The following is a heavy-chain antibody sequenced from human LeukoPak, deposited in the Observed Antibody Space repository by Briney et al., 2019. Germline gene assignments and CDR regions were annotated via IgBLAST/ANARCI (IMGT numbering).Heavy chain of an antibody. J-gene: IGHJ4*02. D-gene: IGHD6-13*01. CDR3: ARARSAAGNFDF. Sequence: SETLSLTCTVSGGSISSGGYYWSWIRQHPGKGLEWIGYIYYSGSTYYNPSLKSRVTVSADTSKNQFSLKLSSVTAADTAVYFCARARSAAGNFDFWGQGTLVTVSS. CDR1: GGSISSGGYY. V-gene: IGHV4-31*03. CDR2: IYYSGST.